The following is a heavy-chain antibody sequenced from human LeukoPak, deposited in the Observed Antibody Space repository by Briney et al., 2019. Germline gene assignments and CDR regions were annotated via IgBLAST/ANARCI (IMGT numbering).Heavy chain of an antibody. CDR3: ARRAESPYYYYYYMDV. Sequence: ASVKVCCKASGYTFTSYEIMWVRQATGQGLEWMGWMNANSGTTHYVQNFQGRVTMTRNTPTSTAYMELSRLRSEDTGVYYCARRAESPYYYYYYMDVWGKGTTVTVS. J-gene: IGHJ6*03. V-gene: IGHV1-8*01. CDR2: MNANSGTT. CDR1: GYTFTSYE.